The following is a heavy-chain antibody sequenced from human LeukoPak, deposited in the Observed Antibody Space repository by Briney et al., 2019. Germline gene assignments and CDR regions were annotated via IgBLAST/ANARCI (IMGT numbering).Heavy chain of an antibody. V-gene: IGHV1-46*01. Sequence: ASVKVSCKASGYTFTSYGISWVRQAPGQGLEWMGIINPAGGTTNYAQKFQGRVTMTRDTSTSTVYMELSSLRSEDTAVYYCARDCSSTSCYMHYFDYWGQGTLVTVSS. D-gene: IGHD2-2*02. CDR3: ARDCSSTSCYMHYFDY. J-gene: IGHJ4*02. CDR1: GYTFTSYG. CDR2: INPAGGTT.